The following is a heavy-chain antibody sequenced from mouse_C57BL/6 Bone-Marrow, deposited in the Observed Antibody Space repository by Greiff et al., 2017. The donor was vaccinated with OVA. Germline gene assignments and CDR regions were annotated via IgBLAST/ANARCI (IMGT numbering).Heavy chain of an antibody. CDR1: GFSLTSYG. J-gene: IGHJ4*01. V-gene: IGHV2-9*01. D-gene: IGHD2-2*01. Sequence: VKLMESGPGLVAPSQSLSITCTVSGFSLTSYGVDWVRQPPGKGLEWLGVIWGGGSTNYNSALMSRLSISKDNSKSQVFLKMNSLQTDDTAMYYCATLLWLRRGYYYAMDYWGQGTSVTVSS. CDR2: IWGGGST. CDR3: ATLLWLRRGYYYAMDY.